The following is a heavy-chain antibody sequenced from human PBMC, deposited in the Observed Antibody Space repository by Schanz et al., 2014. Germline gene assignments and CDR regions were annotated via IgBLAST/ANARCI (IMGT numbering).Heavy chain of an antibody. CDR1: NYIFTKYY. J-gene: IGHJ6*02. D-gene: IGHD3-9*01. CDR3: AKVDRTRYYAMDV. CDR2: IIPILDKT. Sequence: QVQLVQSGAEVKKPGASVRVSCKASNYIFTKYYIHCVRQAPGQGLEWMGRIIPILDKTNYAQKFQGRVTMTADKSTSTVYMEVSGLRSEDTAVYYCAKVDRTRYYAMDVWGQGTTVTVSS. V-gene: IGHV1-69*09.